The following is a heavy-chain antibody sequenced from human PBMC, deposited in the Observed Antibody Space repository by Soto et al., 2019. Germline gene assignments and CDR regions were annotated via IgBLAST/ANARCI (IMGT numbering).Heavy chain of an antibody. CDR1: GFTFDNAW. V-gene: IGHV3-15*05. CDR3: TTGGWQYCSGADCYSGWFDP. Sequence: GSLRLSCAASGFTFDNAWMSWVRQAPGKGLEWVGRIKSKTDGGTSDYAASVTGRFIISRDDSQNMLYLQMNSLQIEDTAVYYCTTGGWQYCSGADCYSGWFDPWGRGTLVPSPQ. CDR2: IKSKTDGGTS. J-gene: IGHJ5*02. D-gene: IGHD2-15*01.